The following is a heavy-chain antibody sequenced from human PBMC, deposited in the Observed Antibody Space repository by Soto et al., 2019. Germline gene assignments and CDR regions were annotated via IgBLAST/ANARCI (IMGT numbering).Heavy chain of an antibody. D-gene: IGHD2-2*01. J-gene: IGHJ6*03. Sequence: EVQLLESGGGLVQPGGSLRLSCAASGFTFSSYAMGWVRQAPGKGLEWVSAISGSGGSTYYADSVKGRFTISRDNSKNTLYLKMNRLRAEDTDVYYCAKAGYCSSATCATRYYYMDVWGKGTTVTVSS. CDR2: ISGSGGST. CDR3: AKAGYCSSATCATRYYYMDV. V-gene: IGHV3-23*01. CDR1: GFTFSSYA.